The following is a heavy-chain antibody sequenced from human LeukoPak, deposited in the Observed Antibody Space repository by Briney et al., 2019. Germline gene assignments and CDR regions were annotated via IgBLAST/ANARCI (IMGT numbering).Heavy chain of an antibody. J-gene: IGHJ4*02. Sequence: GGSLRLSCVVSGFTFSGSAVHWVRQASGKGLEWVGRIRSKANNYATAYAASVKGRFTISRDDSKNTAYLQMNSLKTEDTAVYYCTGDNFDSSVKFDYWGQGTLVTVSS. CDR2: IRSKANNYAT. CDR3: TGDNFDSSVKFDY. D-gene: IGHD3-22*01. CDR1: GFTFSGSA. V-gene: IGHV3-73*01.